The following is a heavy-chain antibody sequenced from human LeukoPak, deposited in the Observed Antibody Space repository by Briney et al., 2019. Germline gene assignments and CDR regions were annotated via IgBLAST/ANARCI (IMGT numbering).Heavy chain of an antibody. CDR3: ARVGMFGYQLPSRSYYGMDV. V-gene: IGHV1-18*01. Sequence: ASVKVSCKASGYTFTSYGISWVRQAPGQGLEWMGWITAYNDNTNYAQKLQGRVTMTTDPSTSTAYMELRSLRSDDTAVYYCARVGMFGYQLPSRSYYGMDVWGQGTTVTVSS. D-gene: IGHD2-2*01. J-gene: IGHJ6*02. CDR2: ITAYNDNT. CDR1: GYTFTSYG.